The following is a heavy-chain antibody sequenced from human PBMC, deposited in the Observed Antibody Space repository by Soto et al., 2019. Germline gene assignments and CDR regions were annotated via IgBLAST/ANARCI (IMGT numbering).Heavy chain of an antibody. CDR3: ARDRADRGFDY. CDR1: GDRFTSYA. Sequence: QVHLEQSGAEVKKPGSSVKVSCKASGDRFTSYAISWVRQAPGQGLEWVGTVLPVLGTTNYAQKLRGRVTITADESTSTAYMELESLTSEDTAIYYCARDRADRGFDYWGQGTLVTVSS. CDR2: VLPVLGTT. J-gene: IGHJ4*02. V-gene: IGHV1-69*15. D-gene: IGHD3-10*01.